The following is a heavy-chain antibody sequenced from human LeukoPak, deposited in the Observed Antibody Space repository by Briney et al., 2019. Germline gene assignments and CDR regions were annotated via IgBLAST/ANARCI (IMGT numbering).Heavy chain of an antibody. CDR3: AKDTGGGGLRWNYFDY. J-gene: IGHJ4*02. Sequence: GGSLRLSGAASGFTFDDYAMHWVRQAPGKGLEWVSGISWNSGSIGYADSVKGRFTISRDNAKNSLYLQMNSLRAEDTALYYCAKDTGGGGLRWNYFDYWGQGTLVTVSS. CDR2: ISWNSGSI. CDR1: GFTFDDYA. D-gene: IGHD4-23*01. V-gene: IGHV3-9*01.